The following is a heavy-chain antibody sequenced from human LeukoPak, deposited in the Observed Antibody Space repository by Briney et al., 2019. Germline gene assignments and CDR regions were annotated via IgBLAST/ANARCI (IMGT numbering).Heavy chain of an antibody. J-gene: IGHJ3*02. V-gene: IGHV1-69*13. CDR2: IIPIFGTA. Sequence: GASVKVSCKASGGTFSSYAISWVRQAPGQGLEWMGGIIPIFGTANYAQKFQGRATTTADESTSTAYMELSSPRSEDTAVYYCARDLSPSGAFDIWGQGTMVTVSS. CDR3: ARDLSPSGAFDI. D-gene: IGHD2/OR15-2a*01. CDR1: GGTFSSYA.